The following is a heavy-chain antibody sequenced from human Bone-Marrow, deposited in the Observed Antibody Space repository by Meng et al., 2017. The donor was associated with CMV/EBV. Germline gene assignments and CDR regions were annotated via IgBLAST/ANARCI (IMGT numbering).Heavy chain of an antibody. D-gene: IGHD1-1*01. CDR3: ARDSVPEGGTLDY. V-gene: IGHV4-31*02. Sequence: SGGSISSGGYYWSWIRQHPGKGLEWIGYIYYSGSTYYNPSLKSRVTISVDTSKNQFSLKLSSVTAADTAVYYCARDSVPEGGTLDYWGQGTLVTVSS. CDR1: GGSISSGGYY. J-gene: IGHJ4*02. CDR2: IYYSGST.